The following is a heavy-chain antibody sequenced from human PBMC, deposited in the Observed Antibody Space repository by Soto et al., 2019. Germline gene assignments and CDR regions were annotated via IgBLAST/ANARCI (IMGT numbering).Heavy chain of an antibody. V-gene: IGHV3-23*01. D-gene: IGHD3-10*01. CDR1: GFTFSSYA. CDR3: ARGSTDSYPGSRIFDF. J-gene: IGHJ4*02. Sequence: EVQLLESGGGLVQPGGSLRLSCAASGFTFSSYAMSWVRQAPGKGLEWVSAISGSGGRTYYADSVKGRFTISRDTSKKTLYLQMTSLTAEDSAMYYCARGSTDSYPGSRIFDFWGRGTLVTVSS. CDR2: ISGSGGRT.